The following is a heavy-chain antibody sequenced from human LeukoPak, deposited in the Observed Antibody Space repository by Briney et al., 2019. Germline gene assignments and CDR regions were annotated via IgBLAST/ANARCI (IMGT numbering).Heavy chain of an antibody. CDR2: INPNSGGT. J-gene: IGHJ5*02. V-gene: IGHV1-2*06. CDR3: ARGSGYYTGWSDP. CDR1: GYTFTGYY. Sequence: ASVKVSCKASGYTFTGYYMHWVLQAPGQGLEWMGRINPNSGGTNYAQKFQGRVTMTRDTSISTAYMELSRLRSDDTAVYYCARGSGYYTGWSDPWGQGTLVTVSS. D-gene: IGHD3-3*01.